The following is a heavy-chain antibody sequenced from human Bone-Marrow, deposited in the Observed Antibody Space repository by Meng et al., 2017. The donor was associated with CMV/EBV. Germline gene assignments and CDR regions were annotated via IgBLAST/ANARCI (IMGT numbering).Heavy chain of an antibody. CDR1: GYTFRTYW. D-gene: IGHD5-24*01. Sequence: GESLKISCKGSGYTFRTYWIGWVRQMPGKGLEWMGIIYPDDFDIRYSPSFQGQVTISADKSTSTAYLQWSSLKASDTAIYYCARHLEMAKIAEYNYGMDVWGQGTTVNVSS. CDR2: IYPDDFDI. J-gene: IGHJ6*01. CDR3: ARHLEMAKIAEYNYGMDV. V-gene: IGHV5-51*01.